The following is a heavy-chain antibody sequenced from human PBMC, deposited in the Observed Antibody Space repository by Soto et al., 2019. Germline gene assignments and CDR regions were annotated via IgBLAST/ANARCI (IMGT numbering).Heavy chain of an antibody. Sequence: GASVKVSCKASGYTFTSYGISWVRQAPGQGLEWMGWISAYNGNTNYAQKLQGRVTMTTDTSTSTAYMELRSLRSDDTAVYYCARDYNYDSSGYYYRLFFYWGQGPLVTVSS. CDR2: ISAYNGNT. D-gene: IGHD3-22*01. J-gene: IGHJ4*02. V-gene: IGHV1-18*04. CDR1: GYTFTSYG. CDR3: ARDYNYDSSGYYYRLFFY.